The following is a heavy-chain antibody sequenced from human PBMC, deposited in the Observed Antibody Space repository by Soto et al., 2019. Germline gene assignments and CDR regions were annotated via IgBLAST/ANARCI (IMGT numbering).Heavy chain of an antibody. Sequence: GGSLRLSCAASGFTFSNAWINWVRQAPGKGLEWVGRVKSKTHGGTTGYAEPVKGRFAISRDDSNNMVYLQMNSLKIEDTAVYYCTTDSYTTIIIVRFDYWGHGTLVTVSS. CDR3: TTDSYTTIIIVRFDY. CDR2: VKSKTHGGTT. J-gene: IGHJ4*01. CDR1: GFTFSNAW. V-gene: IGHV3-15*07. D-gene: IGHD3-22*01.